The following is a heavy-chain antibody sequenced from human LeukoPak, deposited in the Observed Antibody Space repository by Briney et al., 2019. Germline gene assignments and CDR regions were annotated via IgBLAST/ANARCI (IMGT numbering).Heavy chain of an antibody. V-gene: IGHV3-21*01. CDR2: ISSTSTYK. Sequence: GGSLRLSCAASGFTFSRYSMNWVRQAPGKGLEWVSFISSTSTYKYYVDSVKGRFTISRDNAKNSLYLQMNSLRAEDTAVYYCARVVDGSGSYYDDYWGQGTLVTVSS. J-gene: IGHJ4*02. D-gene: IGHD3-10*01. CDR3: ARVVDGSGSYYDDY. CDR1: GFTFSRYS.